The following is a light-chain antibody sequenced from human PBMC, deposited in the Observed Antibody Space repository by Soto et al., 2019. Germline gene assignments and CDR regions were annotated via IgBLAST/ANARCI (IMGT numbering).Light chain of an antibody. CDR2: GNS. J-gene: IGLJ1*01. CDR1: SSNIGAGYD. CDR3: QYSEISVTLRV. Sequence: QSVLTQPPSVSGAPGQRVTISCTGSSSNIGAGYDVHWYQQLPGTAPKLLIYGNSNRPSGVPDRISGSKYGTSASLAITGLQAGDEADYYCQYSEISVTLRVFGTGSTVTVL. V-gene: IGLV1-40*01.